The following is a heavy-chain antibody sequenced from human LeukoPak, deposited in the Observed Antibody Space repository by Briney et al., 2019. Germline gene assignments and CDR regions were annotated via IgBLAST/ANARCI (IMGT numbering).Heavy chain of an antibody. CDR3: ARHLTPYSSSRYYYYYMDV. J-gene: IGHJ6*03. D-gene: IGHD6-6*01. Sequence: PSETLSLTCAVSGCSISSGYYWGWIRQPPGKGLEWIGSIYHSGSTYYNPSLKSRVTISVDTSKNQFSLKLSSVTAADTAVYYCARHLTPYSSSRYYYYYMDVWGKGTTVTVSS. V-gene: IGHV4-38-2*01. CDR1: GCSISSGYY. CDR2: IYHSGST.